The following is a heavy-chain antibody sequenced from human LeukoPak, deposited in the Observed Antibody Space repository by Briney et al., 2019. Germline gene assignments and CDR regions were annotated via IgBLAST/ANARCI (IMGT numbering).Heavy chain of an antibody. D-gene: IGHD6-6*01. Sequence: SETLSLTCSVSGGSISNYYWNWIRQTPGKGLEWIGYIYHSGSTYYNPSLKSRVTISVDTSKNQFSLKLSSVTAADTAVYYCARDAVLEDAFDIWGQGTMVTVSS. V-gene: IGHV4-59*01. CDR1: GGSISNYY. CDR3: ARDAVLEDAFDI. J-gene: IGHJ3*02. CDR2: IYHSGST.